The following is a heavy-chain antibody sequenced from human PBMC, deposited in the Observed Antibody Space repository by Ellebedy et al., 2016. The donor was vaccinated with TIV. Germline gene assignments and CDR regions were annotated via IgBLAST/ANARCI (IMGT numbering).Heavy chain of an antibody. J-gene: IGHJ5*02. Sequence: PGGSLRLSCAASGFTFSSYGMHWVRQAPGKGLEWVAVIWYDGSNKYYADSVKGRFTISRDNSKNTLYLQMNSLRAEDTAVYYCARDRGGFGMVRGVITPWWFDPWGQGTLVTVSS. D-gene: IGHD3-10*01. CDR2: IWYDGSNK. CDR1: GFTFSSYG. CDR3: ARDRGGFGMVRGVITPWWFDP. V-gene: IGHV3-33*08.